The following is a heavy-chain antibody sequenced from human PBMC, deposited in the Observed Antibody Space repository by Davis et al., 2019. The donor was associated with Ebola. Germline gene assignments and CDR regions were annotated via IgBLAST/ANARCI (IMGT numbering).Heavy chain of an antibody. J-gene: IGHJ4*02. V-gene: IGHV3-66*01. CDR2: HYRGGPT. CDR3: ARERPCIGTSCPSDF. D-gene: IGHD2-2*01. CDR1: GFTVRNYH. Sequence: PSETLSLTCAASGFTVRNYHISWVRQAPGKGLEWVSVHYRGGPTHYADSVMGRFTISRDNAKNSLYLQMNSLRAEDTAVYYCARERPCIGTSCPSDFWSQGTLVTVSS.